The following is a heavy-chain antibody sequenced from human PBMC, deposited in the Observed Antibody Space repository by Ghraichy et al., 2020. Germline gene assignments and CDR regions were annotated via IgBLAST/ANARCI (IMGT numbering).Heavy chain of an antibody. CDR2: ISAYNGNT. D-gene: IGHD2-21*01. CDR1: GYKFSNFG. CDR3: ARDGAATYLRDAFDI. Sequence: ASVKVSCKASGYKFSNFGVTWVRQAPGQGPEWMGWISAYNGNTDYAQKIQGRVTMTVETATRTAYMELRSLRSDDTAVYYCARDGAATYLRDAFDIWGQGTMVTVSS. V-gene: IGHV1-18*01. J-gene: IGHJ3*02.